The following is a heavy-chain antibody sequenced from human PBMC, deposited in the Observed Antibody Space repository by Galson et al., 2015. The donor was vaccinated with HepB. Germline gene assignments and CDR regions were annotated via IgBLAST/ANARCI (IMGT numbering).Heavy chain of an antibody. Sequence: SLRLSCAASGFTFSRYWMHWVRQAPGKGLVWVSRINSDGRSTSYADSVKGRFTISRDNAKKTKYLQMNSLRAEDTAVYYCARDQVLWFGSDEGGMDVWGQGTTVTVSS. CDR3: ARDQVLWFGSDEGGMDV. CDR1: GFTFSRYW. D-gene: IGHD3-10*01. J-gene: IGHJ6*02. V-gene: IGHV3-74*01. CDR2: INSDGRST.